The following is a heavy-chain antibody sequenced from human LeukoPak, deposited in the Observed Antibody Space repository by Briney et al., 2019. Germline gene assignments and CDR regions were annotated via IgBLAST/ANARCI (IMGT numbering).Heavy chain of an antibody. CDR3: ARGKVGATPYYFDY. CDR2: INTDGSST. V-gene: IGHV3-74*01. D-gene: IGHD1-26*01. Sequence: GGSLRLSCAASGFTFSSYWMHWVRQAPGKGLVWVSRINTDGSSTSYADSVKGRFTISRDNAKNTLYLQMNSLRAEDTAVYYCARGKVGATPYYFDYWGQGTLVTVSS. J-gene: IGHJ4*02. CDR1: GFTFSSYW.